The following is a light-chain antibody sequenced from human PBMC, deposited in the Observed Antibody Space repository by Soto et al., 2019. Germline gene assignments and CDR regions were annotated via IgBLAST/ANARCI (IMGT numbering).Light chain of an antibody. CDR1: QGISSY. CDR2: AAS. CDR3: QQLNSYPIT. V-gene: IGKV1-9*01. J-gene: IGKJ3*01. Sequence: TQLTQSPSSLSASVGDRVTITCRASQGISSYLAWYQQRPGKAPELLIYAASTLQSGVPSRFSGSGAGTDFTLTISSLQPEDFATYYCQQLNSYPITFGPGTNV.